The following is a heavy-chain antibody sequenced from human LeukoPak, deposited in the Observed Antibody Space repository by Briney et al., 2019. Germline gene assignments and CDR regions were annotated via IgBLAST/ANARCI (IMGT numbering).Heavy chain of an antibody. V-gene: IGHV4-59*01. CDR3: ATWGVVVTDAFDI. J-gene: IGHJ3*02. CDR1: GGSISNYY. CDR2: IYYSGST. Sequence: SETLSLTCTVSGGSISNYYWSWIRQPPGKGLEWIGYIYYSGSTNYNPSHRSRVTISVDTSKNQFSLKLSSVTAADTAVYYCATWGVVVTDAFDIWGQGTMVTVSS. D-gene: IGHD3-22*01.